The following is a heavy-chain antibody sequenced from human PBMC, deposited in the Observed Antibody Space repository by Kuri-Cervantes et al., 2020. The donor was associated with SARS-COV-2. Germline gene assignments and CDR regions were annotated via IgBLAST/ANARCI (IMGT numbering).Heavy chain of an antibody. D-gene: IGHD3-3*01. Sequence: LSLTSAASGFTFSSYAMHWVRQAPGKGLEWVAVISYDGSNKYYADSVKGRFTISRYNSRNTLYLQMNSLRAEDTAVYYCARAFRFLEWLGYYYGMDVWGQGTTVTVSS. J-gene: IGHJ6*02. CDR3: ARAFRFLEWLGYYYGMDV. CDR1: GFTFSSYA. V-gene: IGHV3-30*01. CDR2: ISYDGSNK.